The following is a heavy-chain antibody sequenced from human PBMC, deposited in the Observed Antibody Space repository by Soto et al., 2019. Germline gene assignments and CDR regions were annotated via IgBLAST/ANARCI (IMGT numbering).Heavy chain of an antibody. Sequence: SETLSLTCTVSGGSISSGGYYWSWIRQHPGKGLEWIGYIYYSGSTYYNPSLKSRVTMSVVTSRNQFSLKLNSVTAADTAVYYCASHCSSASCYLPAFDYWGQGTLVTVSS. D-gene: IGHD2-2*01. CDR1: GGSISSGGYY. V-gene: IGHV4-31*03. CDR2: IYYSGST. CDR3: ASHCSSASCYLPAFDY. J-gene: IGHJ4*02.